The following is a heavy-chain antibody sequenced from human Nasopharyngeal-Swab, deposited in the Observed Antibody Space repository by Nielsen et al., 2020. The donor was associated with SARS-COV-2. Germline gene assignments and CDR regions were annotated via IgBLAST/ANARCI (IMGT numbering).Heavy chain of an antibody. V-gene: IGHV4-39*01. J-gene: IGHJ6*03. Sequence: SETLSLTCTVSGGSISSSSYYWGWIRQPPGKGLEWIGSIYYSGSTYYNPSLKSRVTISVDTSKNQFSLKLSSVTAADTAVYYCATYGYGSYYYYYVDVWGKGTTVTVSS. CDR2: IYYSGST. CDR3: ATYGYGSYYYYYVDV. CDR1: GGSISSSSYY. D-gene: IGHD5-18*01.